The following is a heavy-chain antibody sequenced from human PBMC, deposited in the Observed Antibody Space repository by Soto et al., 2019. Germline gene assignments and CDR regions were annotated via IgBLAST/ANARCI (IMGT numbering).Heavy chain of an antibody. CDR3: ARVTVADRMDG. CDR2: IYYSGST. V-gene: IGHV4-59*01. CDR1: GGSISSYY. J-gene: IGHJ6*02. D-gene: IGHD6-19*01. Sequence: PSETLSLTCTVSGGSISSYYWSWIRQPPGKGLEWIGYIYYSGSTNYNPSLKSRVTISVDTSKNQFSLKLSSVTAADTAVYYCARVTVADRMDGWGQGTTVPVS.